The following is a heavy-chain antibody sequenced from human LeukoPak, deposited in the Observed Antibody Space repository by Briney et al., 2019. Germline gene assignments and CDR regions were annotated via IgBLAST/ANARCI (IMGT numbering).Heavy chain of an antibody. V-gene: IGHV3-66*01. J-gene: IGHJ4*02. CDR3: ASGGGWVFFN. CDR1: EFTVSSSY. Sequence: GGSLRLSCAASEFTVSSSYMSWVRQAPGKGLEWVSIIYSGGNTFYADSVKGRFTISRDSSKNTLYLQMNSLRAEDTAVYYCASGGGWVFFNWGQGTLVTVSS. D-gene: IGHD6-19*01. CDR2: IYSGGNT.